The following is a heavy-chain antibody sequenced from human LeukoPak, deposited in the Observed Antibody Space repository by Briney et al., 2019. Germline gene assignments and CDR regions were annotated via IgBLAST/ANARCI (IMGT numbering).Heavy chain of an antibody. CDR2: ISGSGGST. J-gene: IGHJ3*02. CDR1: GFTFSSYA. Sequence: GGSLRLSCAASGFTFSSYAMSWVRQAPGKGLEWVSAISGSGGSTYYADSVKGRFTISRDNSKNTLYLQMNSLRAEDTAVYHCAKVIDSSGSKGAFDIWGQGTMVTVSS. V-gene: IGHV3-23*01. D-gene: IGHD3-22*01. CDR3: AKVIDSSGSKGAFDI.